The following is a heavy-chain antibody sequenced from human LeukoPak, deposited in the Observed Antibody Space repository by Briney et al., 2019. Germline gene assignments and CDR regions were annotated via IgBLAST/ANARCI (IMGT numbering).Heavy chain of an antibody. D-gene: IGHD3-22*01. J-gene: IGHJ4*02. CDR2: ISSHGGST. V-gene: IGHV3-64D*09. CDR3: VKDEAPYYYDSSGYYFGD. Sequence: AGRSLRLSCSASGFTFSSYAMHWVRQAPGKGLEYVSAISSHGGSTYYADSVKGRFTISRDNSKNTLYLQMSSLRAEDTAVYYCVKDEAPYYYDSSGYYFGDWGQGTLVTVSS. CDR1: GFTFSSYA.